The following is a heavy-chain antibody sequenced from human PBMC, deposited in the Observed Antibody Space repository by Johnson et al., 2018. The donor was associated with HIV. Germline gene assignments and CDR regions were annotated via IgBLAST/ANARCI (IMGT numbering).Heavy chain of an antibody. Sequence: QVQLVESGGGVVQPGRSLRLSCEASGFNFSSYGTHWVRQAPGKGLEWVAVIWYDGSSKYYADSVKGRFTISRDNSKNTLYLQMNSRRAEDTAVYYCARSDRAEGGRGDAVDIWGQGTMVTVSS. V-gene: IGHV3-33*01. CDR1: GFNFSSYG. CDR2: IWYDGSSK. D-gene: IGHD3-16*01. J-gene: IGHJ3*02. CDR3: ARSDRAEGGRGDAVDI.